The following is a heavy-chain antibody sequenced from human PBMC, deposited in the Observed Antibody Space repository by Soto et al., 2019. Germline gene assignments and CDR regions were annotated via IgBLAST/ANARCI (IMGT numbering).Heavy chain of an antibody. CDR2: IYWEDDK. V-gene: IGHV2-5*02. J-gene: IGHJ5*02. Sequence: QITLKESGPTLVKPTQTLTLTCTFSGFSLTTRGVGVGWFRQPPGKALECLALIYWEDDKHYKPSLQSRLSITKDTSKNQVVLTMTNVDPVDTATYYCAHIPNYYQYDWFDPWGQGTLVSVSS. CDR1: GFSLTTRGVG. D-gene: IGHD3-16*01. CDR3: AHIPNYYQYDWFDP.